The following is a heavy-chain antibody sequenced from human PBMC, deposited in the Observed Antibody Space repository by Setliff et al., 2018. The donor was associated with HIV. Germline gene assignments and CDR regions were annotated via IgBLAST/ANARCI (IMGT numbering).Heavy chain of an antibody. CDR1: GDTFTNSA. V-gene: IGHV1-69*10. CDR2: IVPILGIA. J-gene: IGHJ3*02. Sequence: SVKVSCKASGDTFTNSAIGWVRQAPGQGLEWMGAIVPILGIANSAQKFQGRVTITTDESTNTAYMELSSLRSEDTAVYCCARIPTGGAFDIWGQGTVVT. CDR3: ARIPTGGAFDI. D-gene: IGHD7-27*01.